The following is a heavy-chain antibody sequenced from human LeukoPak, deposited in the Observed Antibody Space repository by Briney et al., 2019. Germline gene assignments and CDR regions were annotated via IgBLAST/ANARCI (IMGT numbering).Heavy chain of an antibody. CDR1: GFTFSSYA. D-gene: IGHD2-2*02. J-gene: IGHJ4*02. Sequence: GGSLRLSCAASGFTFSSYAMHWVRQAPGKGLEWVAVISYDGSNKYYADSVKGRFTISRDNSKNTLYLQMNSLRAEDTAVYYCASPYCSSTSCYKPFDYWGQGTLVTVSS. V-gene: IGHV3-30-3*01. CDR3: ASPYCSSTSCYKPFDY. CDR2: ISYDGSNK.